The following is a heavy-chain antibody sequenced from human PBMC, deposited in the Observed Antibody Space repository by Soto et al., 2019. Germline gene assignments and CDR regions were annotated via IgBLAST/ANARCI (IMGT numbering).Heavy chain of an antibody. CDR3: ARYLDDDIFTGYYTRDFDH. CDR1: GYTFTSYG. V-gene: IGHV1-18*01. D-gene: IGHD3-9*01. Sequence: QVQLVQSGAEVTKPGASVKVSCKASGYTFTSYGNCRVRKAPGQGLEWMGWISAYNGNTNYAQKLQVRVPMTTDTPTSTAYMELRVRRSDDTAVYYCARYLDDDIFTGYYTRDFDHWGQGTLVSVSS. CDR2: ISAYNGNT. J-gene: IGHJ4*02.